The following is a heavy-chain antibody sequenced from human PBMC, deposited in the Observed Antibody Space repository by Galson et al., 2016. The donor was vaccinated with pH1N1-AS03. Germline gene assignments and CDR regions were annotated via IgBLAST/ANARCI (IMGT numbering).Heavy chain of an antibody. D-gene: IGHD6-19*01. Sequence: SLRLSCAASGFTFSSYAMSRVRQAPGKGLEWVASIIGAGGVPYYAGSVKGRFAVSRDTSENTVYLQLDRLRAEDTAVYYCAKDKEAVADRRGYFFDDWGQGTLVTVSS. V-gene: IGHV3-23*01. CDR1: GFTFSSYA. J-gene: IGHJ4*02. CDR2: IIGAGGVP. CDR3: AKDKEAVADRRGYFFDD.